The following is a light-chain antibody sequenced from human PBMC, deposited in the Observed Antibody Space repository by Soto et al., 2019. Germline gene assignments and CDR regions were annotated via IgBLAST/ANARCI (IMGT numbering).Light chain of an antibody. Sequence: DIQLTQSPSFLSASVGDRVTITCRASQGINSYLAWYQQKPGKAPKLLIYVASTLQSGVPSRFSGSGSGTEFPLPISSLQPEDFATYYCQQLKSYPSITFGQGTRLEIK. CDR2: VAS. CDR3: QQLKSYPSIT. V-gene: IGKV1-9*01. J-gene: IGKJ5*01. CDR1: QGINSY.